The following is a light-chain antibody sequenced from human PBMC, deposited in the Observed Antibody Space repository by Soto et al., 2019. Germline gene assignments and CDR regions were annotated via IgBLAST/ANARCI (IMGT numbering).Light chain of an antibody. CDR2: AAS. J-gene: IGKJ1*01. CDR3: QQGYSTPWT. CDR1: QGIRTE. Sequence: IQMTQSPSSLSASVGDRVTITCRASQGIRTELSWYQQKPGKAPKLLIYAASNLQSGVPSRFSGSGSGTDSTLTMNSLQPEDFATYYCQQGYSTPWTFGQGTKVDIK. V-gene: IGKV1-39*01.